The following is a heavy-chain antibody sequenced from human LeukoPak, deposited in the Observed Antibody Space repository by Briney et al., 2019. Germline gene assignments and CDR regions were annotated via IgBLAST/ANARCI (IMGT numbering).Heavy chain of an antibody. CDR2: IYSGGST. D-gene: IGHD5-18*01. CDR3: ASSQDTAMVEFY. V-gene: IGHV3-53*01. J-gene: IGHJ4*02. Sequence: PGGSLRLSCAASGFTVSSNYMSWVRQAPGKGLEWVSVIYSGGSTYYADSVKGRFTNSRDNSKNTLYLQMNSLRAEDTAVYYCASSQDTAMVEFYWGQGTLVTVSS. CDR1: GFTVSSNY.